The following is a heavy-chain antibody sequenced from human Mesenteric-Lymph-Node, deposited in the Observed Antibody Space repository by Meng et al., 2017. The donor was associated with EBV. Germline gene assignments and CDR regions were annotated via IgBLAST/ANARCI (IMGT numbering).Heavy chain of an antibody. CDR3: ARGVAFIAARPDWYFDV. CDR1: GVSNYA. Sequence: VGLVQSVAEVKKPGSSGKVLCKAPGVSNYAIIWVRQAPGQGLEGMGGIIPIFGTSNYPQKFQGRVTITADESTNTAYLELTSLRSEDTAIYYCARGVAFIAARPDWYFDVWGRGTLVTVSS. D-gene: IGHD6-6*01. V-gene: IGHV1-69*01. J-gene: IGHJ2*01. CDR2: IIPIFGTS.